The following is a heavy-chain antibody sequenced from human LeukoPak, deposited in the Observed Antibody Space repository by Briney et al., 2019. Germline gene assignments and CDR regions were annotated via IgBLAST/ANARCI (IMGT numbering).Heavy chain of an antibody. J-gene: IGHJ6*03. V-gene: IGHV3-21*01. Sequence: AGSLRLSCAASGFTFSSYSMNWVRQAPGKGLEWVSSISSSSSYIYYADSVKGRFTISRDNAKNSLYLQMNSLRAEDTAVYYCARDREGRGVLYSYYYYMDVWGKGTTVTISS. CDR3: ARDREGRGVLYSYYYYMDV. CDR1: GFTFSSYS. CDR2: ISSSSSYI. D-gene: IGHD3-10*01.